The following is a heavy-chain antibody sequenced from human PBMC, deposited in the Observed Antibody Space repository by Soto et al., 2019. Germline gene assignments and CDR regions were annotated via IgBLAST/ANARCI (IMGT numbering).Heavy chain of an antibody. CDR3: ARDLKVAGTNSFYYYGMDV. Sequence: EVQLVESGGGLVKPGGSLTLSCAASGFTFSNYTMNWVRQAPGKGLEWVSSISRSSRNIYYADSVKGRFTISRDNAKNALYLHMNSLRAGDTAVYYCARDLKVAGTNSFYYYGMDVWGQGTTVTVS. J-gene: IGHJ6*02. CDR1: GFTFSNYT. V-gene: IGHV3-21*01. CDR2: ISRSSRNI. D-gene: IGHD6-19*01.